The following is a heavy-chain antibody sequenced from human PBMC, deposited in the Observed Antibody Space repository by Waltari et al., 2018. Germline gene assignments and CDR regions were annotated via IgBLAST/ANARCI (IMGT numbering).Heavy chain of an antibody. V-gene: IGHV3-21*01. J-gene: IGHJ4*02. CDR2: ISSSSAYI. D-gene: IGHD2-21*02. CDR3: ARRFCSGGDCYWIFDF. Sequence: EVQLVASGGGLVKPGGSLRPSCVASGANFDSSSLTWVRQAPGKGLEWVSSISSSSAYIYYADSVKGRFTVSRDNARNSLYLQMNSLRAEDSGLYYCARRFCSGGDCYWIFDFWGQGTLVTVSS. CDR1: GANFDSSS.